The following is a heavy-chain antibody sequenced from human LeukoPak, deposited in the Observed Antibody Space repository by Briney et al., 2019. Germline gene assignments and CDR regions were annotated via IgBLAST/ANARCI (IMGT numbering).Heavy chain of an antibody. Sequence: GGSLRLSCAASGFTFSDCYMSWIRQAPGKGLEWVSYISSSGGTIYYAASVKGRFTISRDNVKNTLYLQMNSLRAEDTAVYYCARGKDYDILTGLDYWGQGTLVTVSS. J-gene: IGHJ4*02. CDR2: ISSSGGTI. D-gene: IGHD3-9*01. CDR1: GFTFSDCY. V-gene: IGHV3-11*04. CDR3: ARGKDYDILTGLDY.